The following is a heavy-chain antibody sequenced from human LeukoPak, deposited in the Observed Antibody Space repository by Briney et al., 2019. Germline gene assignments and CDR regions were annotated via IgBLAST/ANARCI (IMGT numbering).Heavy chain of an antibody. Sequence: GASVKVSCKASGYTFTSYAMNWVRQAPGQGLEWMGWINTNTGNPTYAQGFTGRFVFSLDTSVSTAYLQISSLKAEDTAVYYCARGIGGDGYASLPRFDYWGQGTLVTVSS. D-gene: IGHD5-24*01. CDR1: GYTFTSYA. CDR2: INTNTGNP. CDR3: ARGIGGDGYASLPRFDY. J-gene: IGHJ4*02. V-gene: IGHV7-4-1*02.